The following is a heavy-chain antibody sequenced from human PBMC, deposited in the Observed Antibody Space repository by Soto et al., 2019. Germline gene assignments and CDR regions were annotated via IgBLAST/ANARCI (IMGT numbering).Heavy chain of an antibody. J-gene: IGHJ3*02. CDR3: AKNLYSSSWEDAFDI. Sequence: QVQLVESGGGVVQPGRSLRLSCVVSGFTLSSYGMQWVRQAPGKGLEWVAATSHDGSNKYYADSVKGRFTISRDNSKNTLYVQMNSLRVEDTAVYYCAKNLYSSSWEDAFDIWGQGTMVTVSS. CDR2: TSHDGSNK. CDR1: GFTLSSYG. V-gene: IGHV3-30*18. D-gene: IGHD6-13*01.